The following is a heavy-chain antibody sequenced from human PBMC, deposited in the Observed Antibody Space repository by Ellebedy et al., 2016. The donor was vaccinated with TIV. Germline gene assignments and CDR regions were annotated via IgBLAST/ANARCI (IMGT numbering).Heavy chain of an antibody. V-gene: IGHV1-18*04. CDR2: ISAYNGNT. J-gene: IGHJ4*02. Sequence: ASVKVSCXASSYAFTGYYMHWVRQAPGQGLEWMGWISAYNGNTNYAQKLQGRVTMTTDTSTSTAYMELRSRRSDDTAVYYCAREDSWFGARVDYWGQGTLVTVSS. D-gene: IGHD3-10*01. CDR3: AREDSWFGARVDY. CDR1: SYAFTGYY.